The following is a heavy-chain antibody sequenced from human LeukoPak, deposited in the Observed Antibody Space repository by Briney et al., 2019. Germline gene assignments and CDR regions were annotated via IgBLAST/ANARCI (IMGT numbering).Heavy chain of an antibody. D-gene: IGHD2-15*01. Sequence: SETLSLTCTVSGGSISSSSYYWGWIRQPPGKGLEWIGYIYYSGSTYYNPSLKSRVTISVDTSKNQFSLKLSSVTAADTAVYYCARAPAGVVVVAATYHDYWGQGTLVTVSS. J-gene: IGHJ4*02. V-gene: IGHV4-31*03. CDR2: IYYSGST. CDR3: ARAPAGVVVVAATYHDY. CDR1: GGSISSSSYY.